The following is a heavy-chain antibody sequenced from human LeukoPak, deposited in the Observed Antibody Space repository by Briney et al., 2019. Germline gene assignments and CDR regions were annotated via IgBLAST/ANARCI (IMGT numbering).Heavy chain of an antibody. CDR3: ARAHYSSFDY. CDR2: IKEDGSEK. Sequence: GGSLRLSCAASGFTFRNYWMSWVRQAPGKGLEWVANIKEDGSEKHYVDSVKGRFTISRDNAKNSLYLQSLFLQMNSMRAEDTAVYYCARAHYSSFDYWGQGTLVTVSS. V-gene: IGHV3-7*01. D-gene: IGHD6-13*01. J-gene: IGHJ4*02. CDR1: GFTFRNYW.